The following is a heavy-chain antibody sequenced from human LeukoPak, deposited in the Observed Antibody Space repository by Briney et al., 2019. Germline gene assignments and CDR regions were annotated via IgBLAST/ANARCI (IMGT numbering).Heavy chain of an antibody. V-gene: IGHV4-59*12. CDR2: IYYSGST. CDR1: GGSISSYY. D-gene: IGHD2-2*01. CDR3: ARIGLGYCSSTSCSYFDY. J-gene: IGHJ4*02. Sequence: SETLSLTCTVSGGSISSYYWSWIRQPPGKGLEWIGYIYYSGSTNYNPSLKSRVTISVDTSKNQFSLRLSSVTAADTAVYYCARIGLGYCSSTSCSYFDYWGQGTLVTVSS.